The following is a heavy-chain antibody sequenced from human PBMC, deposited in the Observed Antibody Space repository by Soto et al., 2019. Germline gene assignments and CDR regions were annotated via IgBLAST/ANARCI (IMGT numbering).Heavy chain of an antibody. CDR1: VFSLSTSGVG. CDR2: IYWDDDK. Sequence: SGPTLVNPTQTLTLTCTFSVFSLSTSGVGVGWIRQPPGKALEWLALIYWDDDKRYSPSLRSRLTITKDTSKNQVVLTMTNMDPVDTATYYCAHSHMFCSGGSCYTSAAFDIWGQGTMVTVSS. CDR3: AHSHMFCSGGSCYTSAAFDI. V-gene: IGHV2-5*02. D-gene: IGHD2-15*01. J-gene: IGHJ3*02.